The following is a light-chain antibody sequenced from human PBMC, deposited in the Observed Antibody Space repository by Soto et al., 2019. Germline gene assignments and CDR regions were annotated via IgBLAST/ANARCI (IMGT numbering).Light chain of an antibody. V-gene: IGKV1-5*01. J-gene: IGKJ3*01. CDR3: QQYNSYLFT. CDR1: QSISSW. CDR2: DVY. Sequence: DIQMTQSPSTLSASVGDRVTITCRAGQSISSWLAWYQQKPGTAPKLLIYDVYSLESGVPSRFSGSGSGTEFALTISSLQPDDFATYYCQQYNSYLFTFGPGTKVDIK.